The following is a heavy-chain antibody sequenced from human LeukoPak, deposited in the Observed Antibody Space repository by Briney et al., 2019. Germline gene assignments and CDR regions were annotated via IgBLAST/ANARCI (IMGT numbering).Heavy chain of an antibody. J-gene: IGHJ1*01. V-gene: IGHV1-69*13. D-gene: IGHD2-21*01. Sequence: SVKVSCKASGGTFSSHAISWARQAPGQGLEWMGGIIPIFGTAKYAQKFQGRVTITADESTSTAYMELSSLRSEDTAVYYCARDSSEFRSLIPHWGQGTLVTVSS. CDR2: IIPIFGTA. CDR1: GGTFSSHA. CDR3: ARDSSEFRSLIPH.